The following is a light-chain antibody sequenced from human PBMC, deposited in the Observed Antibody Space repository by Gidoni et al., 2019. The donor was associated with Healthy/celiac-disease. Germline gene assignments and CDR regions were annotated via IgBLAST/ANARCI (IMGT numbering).Light chain of an antibody. CDR1: QSISSY. J-gene: IGKJ1*01. Sequence: DIQMTQSPSSLSASVGDRVTITCRASQSISSYLNWYQQKQGKAPKILVYAASSLQSGVPSRFSGSGSVTDFTLTISSLQPDDFSTYYCQQSYSTPWTFGQGTKVEIK. CDR2: AAS. CDR3: QQSYSTPWT. V-gene: IGKV1-39*01.